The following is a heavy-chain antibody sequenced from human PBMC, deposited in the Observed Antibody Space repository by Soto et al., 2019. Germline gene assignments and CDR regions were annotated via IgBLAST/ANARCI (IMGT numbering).Heavy chain of an antibody. V-gene: IGHV3-33*01. J-gene: IGHJ5*02. D-gene: IGHD5-18*01. Sequence: GGSLRLSCEVSGFSLSRYGMHWVRQAPGKGLEWVAVIWYHGTTKNYADSVKGRFTISRDISKNTVYMQMDSLEVEDSAVYYCARDVDTTSHLNWFDPWGQGVMVTVSS. CDR2: IWYHGTTK. CDR3: ARDVDTTSHLNWFDP. CDR1: GFSLSRYG.